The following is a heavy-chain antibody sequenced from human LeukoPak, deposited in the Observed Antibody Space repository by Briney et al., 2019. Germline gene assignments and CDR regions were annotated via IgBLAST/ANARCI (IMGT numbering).Heavy chain of an antibody. V-gene: IGHV3-23*01. CDR2: IIGCGGST. J-gene: IGHJ4*02. D-gene: IGHD6-13*01. Sequence: GGSLRLYGAASGFTFISYAMSWARQAPGKGLEWVSNIIGCGGSTDYADSVKGRFTISRDNSKNTLYLQMNSLRAEDTAVYYCATDSSNWYFDYWGQGALVTVSS. CDR1: GFTFISYA. CDR3: ATDSSNWYFDY.